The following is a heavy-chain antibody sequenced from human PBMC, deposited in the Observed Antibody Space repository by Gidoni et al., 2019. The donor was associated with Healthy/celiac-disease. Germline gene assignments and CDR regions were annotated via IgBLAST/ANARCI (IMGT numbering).Heavy chain of an antibody. CDR1: GYSFTSYW. J-gene: IGHJ6*03. Sequence: EVQLVQSGAEVKKPGESLKISCKGSGYSFTSYWIGWVRQMPGKGLEWMGIIYPGDSDTRYSPSFQGQVTISADKSISTAYLQWSSLKASDTAMYYCARTPRGYDILTGYSHYYYYYMDVWGKGTTVTVSS. D-gene: IGHD3-9*01. V-gene: IGHV5-51*01. CDR3: ARTPRGYDILTGYSHYYYYYMDV. CDR2: IYPGDSDT.